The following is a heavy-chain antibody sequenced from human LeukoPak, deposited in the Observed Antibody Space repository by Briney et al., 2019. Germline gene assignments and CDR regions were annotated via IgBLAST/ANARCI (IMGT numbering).Heavy chain of an antibody. CDR3: ARVKWELSHIDY. CDR2: ISSSSSYI. Sequence: GGSLRLSCAASGFTFSSYSMNWVRQAPGKGLEWVSSISSSSSYIYYADSVKGRFTISRDNAKNSLYLQMNSLRAEDTAVYYCARVKWELSHIDYWGQGTLVTVSS. CDR1: GFTFSSYS. J-gene: IGHJ4*02. V-gene: IGHV3-21*01. D-gene: IGHD1-26*01.